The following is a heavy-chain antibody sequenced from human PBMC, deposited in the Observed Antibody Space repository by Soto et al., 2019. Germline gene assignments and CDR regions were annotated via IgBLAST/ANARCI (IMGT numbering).Heavy chain of an antibody. CDR3: ARVGQLLFDY. J-gene: IGHJ4*02. D-gene: IGHD6-6*01. CDR1: GFTFSGYY. Sequence: LRLSCVASGFTFSGYYMSWIRQAPGKGLEWVSYTSSSGNVIYDADSVKGRFTISRDNARNSLYLQMSSLRAEDTAVYYCARVGQLLFDYWGQGALVTVSS. CDR2: TSSSGNVI. V-gene: IGHV3-11*01.